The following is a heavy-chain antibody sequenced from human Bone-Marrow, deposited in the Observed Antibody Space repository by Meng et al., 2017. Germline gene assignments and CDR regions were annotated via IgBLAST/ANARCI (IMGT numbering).Heavy chain of an antibody. D-gene: IGHD4-23*01. CDR2: INHSGGT. CDR1: GGSFSGYY. J-gene: IGHJ4*02. Sequence: GSLRLSCAVYGGSFSGYYWSWIRQPPGKGLEWIGEINHSGGTNYNPSLKSRVTISVDTSKNQFSLKLSSVTAADTAVYYCASSATVITGGHYFDYWGQGTLVTVSS. CDR3: ASSATVITGGHYFDY. V-gene: IGHV4-34*01.